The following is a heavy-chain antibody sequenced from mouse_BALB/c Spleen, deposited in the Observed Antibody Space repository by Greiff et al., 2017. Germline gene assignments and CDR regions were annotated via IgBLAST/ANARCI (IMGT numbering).Heavy chain of an antibody. Sequence: EVQVVESGAELVKPGASVKLSCTASGFNIKDTYMHWVKQRPEQGLEWIGRIDPANGNTKYDPKFQGKATITADTSSNTAYLQLSSLTSEDTAVYYCARSYYGSSSAFAYWGQGTLVTVSA. D-gene: IGHD1-1*01. J-gene: IGHJ3*01. CDR2: IDPANGNT. CDR3: ARSYYGSSSAFAY. V-gene: IGHV14-3*02. CDR1: GFNIKDTY.